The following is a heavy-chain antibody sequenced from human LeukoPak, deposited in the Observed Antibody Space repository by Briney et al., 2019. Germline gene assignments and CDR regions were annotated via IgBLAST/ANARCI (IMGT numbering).Heavy chain of an antibody. Sequence: GGSLRLSCAASGVTFSSYAMHWVRQAPGKGLEWVAVISYDGSNKYYADSVKGRFTISRDNSKNTLYLQMNSLRAEDTAVYYCARGGYYHNWGQGTLVTVSS. J-gene: IGHJ4*02. V-gene: IGHV3-30-3*01. CDR1: GVTFSSYA. CDR3: ARGGYYHN. D-gene: IGHD3-9*01. CDR2: ISYDGSNK.